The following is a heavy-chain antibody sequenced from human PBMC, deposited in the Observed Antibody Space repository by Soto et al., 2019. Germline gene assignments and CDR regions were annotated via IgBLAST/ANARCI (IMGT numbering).Heavy chain of an antibody. CDR3: ALRQAQGLGGAGTFVS. CDR2: IYWDDDK. CDR1: GFSFTTTGGG. V-gene: IGHV2-5*02. D-gene: IGHD6-19*01. Sequence: QITLKESGPTLVKPTQTLTLTCTFSGFSFTTTGGGVGWIRQPPGKALQWLALIYWDDDKRFSPFLKRRLTITGDTSKDQVVLTMTTMDPVDTATYYCALRQAQGLGGAGTFVSWCQGSLVTVSS. J-gene: IGHJ1*01.